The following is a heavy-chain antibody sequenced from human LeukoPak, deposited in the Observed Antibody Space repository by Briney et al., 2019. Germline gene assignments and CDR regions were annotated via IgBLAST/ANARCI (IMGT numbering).Heavy chain of an antibody. CDR3: ARVIFRNSVVTPLFDY. V-gene: IGHV3-9*01. CDR2: INWNGDRI. J-gene: IGHJ4*02. D-gene: IGHD4-23*01. Sequence: GGSLRLSCAASGFTFDDYAMHWVRQAPGKGLEWVSGINWNGDRIDYADSVKGRFTISRDNAKNSLYLQLNSLKAEDTAVYYCARVIFRNSVVTPLFDYWGQGTLVTVSS. CDR1: GFTFDDYA.